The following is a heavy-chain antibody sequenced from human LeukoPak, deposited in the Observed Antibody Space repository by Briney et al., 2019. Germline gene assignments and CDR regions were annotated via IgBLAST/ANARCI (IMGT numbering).Heavy chain of an antibody. J-gene: IGHJ4*02. CDR2: FYISGST. D-gene: IGHD4-11*01. CDR3: ARDFLLQSEGLFDY. V-gene: IGHV4-4*07. CDR1: GGPISSYY. Sequence: PSETLSLTCTVSGGPISSYYWSWIRQPAGKGLEWIGRFYISGSTNYNPSLKSRVTMSVDTSKNQFSLRLNSVTAADTAVYYCARDFLLQSEGLFDYWGQGTLVTVSS.